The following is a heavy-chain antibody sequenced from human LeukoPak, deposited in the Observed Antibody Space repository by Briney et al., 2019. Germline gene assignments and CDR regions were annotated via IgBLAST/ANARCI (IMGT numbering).Heavy chain of an antibody. J-gene: IGHJ4*02. CDR1: GFTFRAYA. CDR2: ISNDGTIQ. Sequence: GRSLRLSCAASGFTFRAYAIHWVRQAPGKGLEWLAVISNDGTIQYYADSVKDRFTISRDNSRNIMNLQTDSLRPEDTALYYCARAMVRGVIPYWGQGTLVTVSS. V-gene: IGHV3-30*04. CDR3: ARAMVRGVIPY. D-gene: IGHD3-10*01.